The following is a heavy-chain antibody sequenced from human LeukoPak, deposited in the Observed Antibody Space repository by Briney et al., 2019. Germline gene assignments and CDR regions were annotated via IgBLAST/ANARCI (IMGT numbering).Heavy chain of an antibody. J-gene: IGHJ3*02. CDR1: GGTFNSYA. CDR3: ARVSEKGYYYDSSGNPTRAFDI. V-gene: IGHV1-69*05. D-gene: IGHD3-22*01. CDR2: IIPIFGTA. Sequence: ASVKVFCKASGGTFNSYAISWVRQAPGQRLEWMGGIIPIFGTANYAQKFQGRVTLTTDESTSTAYMELSSLRSEDTAVYYCARVSEKGYYYDSSGNPTRAFDIWGQGTMVTVS.